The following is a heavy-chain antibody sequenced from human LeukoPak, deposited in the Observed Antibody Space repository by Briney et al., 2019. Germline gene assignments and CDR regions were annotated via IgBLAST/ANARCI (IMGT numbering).Heavy chain of an antibody. CDR1: GGSFNIYY. CDR2: MNDSGTI. J-gene: IGHJ6*03. CDR3: ARRWNYGRNYYIDV. V-gene: IGHV4-34*01. D-gene: IGHD1-7*01. Sequence: SETLSLTCAVYGGSFNIYYWSWIRHSPEKGLEWIGEMNDSGTINYTPSLLSPLTISLDRSKNQFSLKLTSVTTADTAVYYCARRWNYGRNYYIDVWGNGATVSVSS.